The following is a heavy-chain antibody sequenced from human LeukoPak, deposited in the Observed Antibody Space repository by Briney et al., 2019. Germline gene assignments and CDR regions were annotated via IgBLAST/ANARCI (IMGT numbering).Heavy chain of an antibody. CDR1: GFTFSSYS. V-gene: IGHV3-48*01. D-gene: IGHD5-24*01. J-gene: IGHJ4*02. Sequence: GGSLRLSCAASGFTFSSYSMNWVRQAPGKGLEWVSYISSSSSTIYYADSVKGRFTISRDNAKNSLYLQMNSLRAEDTAVYYCASRDGYNYPPRDYWGQGTLVTVSS. CDR3: ASRDGYNYPPRDY. CDR2: ISSSSSTI.